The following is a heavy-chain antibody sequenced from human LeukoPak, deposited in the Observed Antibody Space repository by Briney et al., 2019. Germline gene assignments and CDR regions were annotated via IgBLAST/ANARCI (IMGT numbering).Heavy chain of an antibody. J-gene: IGHJ4*02. CDR2: INAGNGNT. V-gene: IGHV1-3*01. Sequence: ASVKVSCKASGYTFTSYAMHWVRQAPGQRLEWMGWINAGNGNTKYSQKFQGRVTITRDTSASTAYMELSSLRSEDTAVYYRARSLRWLHYLDYWGQGTLVTVSS. CDR1: GYTFTSYA. CDR3: ARSLRWLHYLDY. D-gene: IGHD4-23*01.